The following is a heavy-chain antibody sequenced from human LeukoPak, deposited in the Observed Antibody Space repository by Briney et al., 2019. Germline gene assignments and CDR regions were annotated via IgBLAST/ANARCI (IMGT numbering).Heavy chain of an antibody. CDR1: GYTFTGYY. Sequence: ASVKVSCKASGYTFTGYYMHWVRQAPGQGLEWMGWINPNSGGTNYAQKFQGRVTITTDESTSTAYMELSSLRSEDTAVYYCARVPGGYYYMDVWGKGTTVTVSS. V-gene: IGHV1-2*02. CDR2: INPNSGGT. CDR3: ARVPGGYYYMDV. D-gene: IGHD1-26*01. J-gene: IGHJ6*03.